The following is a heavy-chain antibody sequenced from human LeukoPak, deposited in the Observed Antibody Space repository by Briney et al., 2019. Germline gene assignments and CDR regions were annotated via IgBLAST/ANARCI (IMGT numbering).Heavy chain of an antibody. CDR2: IYYSGST. V-gene: IGHV4-39*01. Sequence: PSETLSLTCTVSGGSISSSSYYWGWIRQPPGKGLERIGSIYYSGSTYYNPSLKSRVTISVDTSKNQFSLKLSSVTAADTAVYYCALSLRSDIVLTGGFDYWGQGTLVTVSS. J-gene: IGHJ4*02. CDR3: ALSLRSDIVLTGGFDY. CDR1: GGSISSSSYY. D-gene: IGHD2-8*01.